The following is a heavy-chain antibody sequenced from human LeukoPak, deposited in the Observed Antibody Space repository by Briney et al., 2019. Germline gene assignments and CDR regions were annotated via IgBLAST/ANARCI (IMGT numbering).Heavy chain of an antibody. CDR2: ISSSGNTI. D-gene: IGHD3-22*01. V-gene: IGHV3-11*04. Sequence: PGGSLRLSCAASGFTLSDYYMNWIREAPGKWLEWLSYISSSGNTIKYADSVKGRSTISRDNAKNSLYLQMNSLRAEDTAVYYCARVDDSSGYPLDYWGQGTLVTVSS. CDR1: GFTLSDYY. CDR3: ARVDDSSGYPLDY. J-gene: IGHJ4*02.